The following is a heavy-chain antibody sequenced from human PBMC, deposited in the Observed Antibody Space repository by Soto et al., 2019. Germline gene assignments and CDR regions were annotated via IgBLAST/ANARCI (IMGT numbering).Heavy chain of an antibody. V-gene: IGHV4-39*07. Sequence: PSATLSITCTVSGGSISSSTYYWGWIRQPPGKGLEWIGSIYYSGTTYYNPSLKSRVTISVDTSKNQFSLKLSSVTAADTAVYYCARSGYSYGYCDYWGQGTLVTVSS. CDR1: GGSISSSTYY. CDR3: ARSGYSYGYCDY. J-gene: IGHJ4*02. CDR2: IYYSGTT. D-gene: IGHD5-18*01.